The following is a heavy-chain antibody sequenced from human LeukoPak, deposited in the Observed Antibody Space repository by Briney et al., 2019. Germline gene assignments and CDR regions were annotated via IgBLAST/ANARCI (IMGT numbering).Heavy chain of an antibody. CDR2: IKEDGSEG. D-gene: IGHD3-16*01. CDR3: ANYDRRNYPNDY. J-gene: IGHJ4*02. V-gene: IGHV3-7*01. CDR1: GFSFSNYW. Sequence: GGSLRLSCAASGFSFSNYWMRWVRQAPGKGLEWVANIKEDGSEGYYADSVKGRFTISRDNAKSSLYLQMSSLRVEDTAVYYCANYDRRNYPNDYWGQGTLVTVSS.